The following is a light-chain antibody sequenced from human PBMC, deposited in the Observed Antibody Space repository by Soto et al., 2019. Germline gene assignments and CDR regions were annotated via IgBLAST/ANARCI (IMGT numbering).Light chain of an antibody. CDR3: SSYTSSSTQG. CDR2: EVS. CDR1: SSDVGGYNY. V-gene: IGLV2-14*01. J-gene: IGLJ1*01. Sequence: QSSLTQPASVSGSPGQSITISCTGTSSDVGGYNYVSWYQQHPGKAPKLMIYEVSNRPSGVSNRFSGSKSGNTASLTISGLQAEDEADYYCSSYTSSSTQGVGNGTKVTVL.